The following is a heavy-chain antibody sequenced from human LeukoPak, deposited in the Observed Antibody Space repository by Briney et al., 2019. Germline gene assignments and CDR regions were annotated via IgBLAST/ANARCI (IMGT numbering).Heavy chain of an antibody. V-gene: IGHV3-33*01. CDR3: ARDLEDSSPFGAFDM. CDR1: GFTFSNYG. J-gene: IGHJ3*02. CDR2: IWFDGIRK. Sequence: GGSLRLSCAASGFTFSNYGMHWVRQVPGKGLEWVAAIWFDGIRKYYADSVKGRLTISRDNSRNTLYLQMNSLRAEDTAVYYCARDLEDSSPFGAFDMWGQGTMVTVSS. D-gene: IGHD3-22*01.